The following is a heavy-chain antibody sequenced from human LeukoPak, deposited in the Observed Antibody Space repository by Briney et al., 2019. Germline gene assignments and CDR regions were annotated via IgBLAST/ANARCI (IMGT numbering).Heavy chain of an antibody. J-gene: IGHJ4*02. CDR1: DGSISSSGYC. CDR3: ARRGYGDQPFDY. Sequence: SETLSLTCTVSDGSISSSGYCWGWIRQPPGKGLEWIGSIYYSGGTYYNPSLKSRVTISVDMSKNQFSLKLTSVTAADTAVYYCARRGYGDQPFDYWGQGTLVTVSS. CDR2: IYYSGGT. V-gene: IGHV4-39*01. D-gene: IGHD4-17*01.